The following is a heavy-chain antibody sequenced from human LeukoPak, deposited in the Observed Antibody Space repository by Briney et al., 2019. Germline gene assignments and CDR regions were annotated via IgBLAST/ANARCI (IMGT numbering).Heavy chain of an antibody. V-gene: IGHV3-23*01. CDR3: AKDRMVGASYWYFDL. CDR1: GFTFSSYA. D-gene: IGHD1-26*01. Sequence: GGSLRLSCAASGFTFSSYAMSWVRQAPGKGLEWVSGISSSGSGGNTYYADSVKGRFTISGDSSKNTLFLHMNTLRAEDTAIYYCAKDRMVGASYWYFDLWGRGTLVTVSS. CDR2: ISSSGSGGNT. J-gene: IGHJ2*01.